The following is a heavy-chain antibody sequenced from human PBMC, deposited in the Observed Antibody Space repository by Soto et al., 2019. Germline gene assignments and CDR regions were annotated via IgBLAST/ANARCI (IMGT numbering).Heavy chain of an antibody. V-gene: IGHV1-18*01. CDR3: ARWVGFYCSGGSCYDDY. CDR2: ISAYNGNT. D-gene: IGHD2-15*01. J-gene: IGHJ4*02. Sequence: ASVKVSCKASGYTFTSYCISWGRQAPGQGLEWMGWISAYNGNTNYAQKLQGRVTMTTDTSTSTAYMELRSLRSDDTAVYYCARWVGFYCSGGSCYDDYWGQGTLVTVSS. CDR1: GYTFTSYC.